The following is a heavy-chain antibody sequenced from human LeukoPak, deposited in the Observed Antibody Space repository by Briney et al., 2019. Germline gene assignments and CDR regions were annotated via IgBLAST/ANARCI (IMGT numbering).Heavy chain of an antibody. Sequence: AGGSLRLSCAASGFTFTSYSMTWVRQAPGRGLGWVARIKEDGSDINYVDSVKGRFILSRDNAKNSVYLQMNSLRAEDTAVYYCAREWWFLDYWGQGTLVTVSS. CDR2: IKEDGSDI. CDR3: AREWWFLDY. D-gene: IGHD2-15*01. V-gene: IGHV3-7*05. J-gene: IGHJ4*02. CDR1: GFTFTSYS.